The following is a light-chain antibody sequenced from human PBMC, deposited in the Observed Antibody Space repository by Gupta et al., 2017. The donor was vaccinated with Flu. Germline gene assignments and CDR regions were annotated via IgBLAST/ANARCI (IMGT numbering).Light chain of an antibody. CDR1: QGISSY. CDR2: TAS. J-gene: IGKJ5*01. V-gene: IGKV1-9*01. Sequence: PSFLSASVGDRVTITCRASQGISSYLAWYHQKPGKAPKLLIHTASTLQSGVPSRFSGSGSGTEFTLTISSLQPEDFATYYCQQRHSSPLTFGQGTRLEIK. CDR3: QQRHSSPLT.